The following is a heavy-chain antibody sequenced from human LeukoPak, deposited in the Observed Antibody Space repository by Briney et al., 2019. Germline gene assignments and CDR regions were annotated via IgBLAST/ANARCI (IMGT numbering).Heavy chain of an antibody. CDR1: GFTVSSNY. CDR2: IYSGGST. Sequence: GGSLRLSCAASGFTVSSNYMSWVRQAPGKGLEWVSVIYSGGSTYYADSVKGRFTISRDNAKNSLYLQMNSLRAEDTAVYYCARDQGDIVVVPAAEYYFDYWGQGTLVTASS. D-gene: IGHD2-2*01. CDR3: ARDQGDIVVVPAAEYYFDY. V-gene: IGHV3-53*01. J-gene: IGHJ4*02.